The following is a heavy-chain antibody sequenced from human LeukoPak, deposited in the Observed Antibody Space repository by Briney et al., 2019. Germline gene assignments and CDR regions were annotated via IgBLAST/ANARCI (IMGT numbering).Heavy chain of an antibody. CDR2: VYTSGST. Sequence: KSSETLSLTCTVSGGSFSDYYWSWIRQPAGKGLEWIGRVYTSGSTYYNPSLKSRVTISVDTSKNQFSLKLSSVTAADTAVYYCARYSGYVGYWGQGTLVTVSS. CDR3: ARYSGYVGY. CDR1: GGSFSDYY. V-gene: IGHV4-4*07. J-gene: IGHJ4*02. D-gene: IGHD1-26*01.